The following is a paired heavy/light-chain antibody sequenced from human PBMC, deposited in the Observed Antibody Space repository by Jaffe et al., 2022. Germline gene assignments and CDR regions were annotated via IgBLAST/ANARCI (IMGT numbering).Heavy chain of an antibody. Sequence: QVQLVQSGAEVKKPGASVKVSCKASGYTFTSYGISWVRQAPGQGLEWMGWISAYNGNTNYAQKLQGRVTMTTDTSTSTAYMELRSLRSDDTAVYYCARVGCSSTSCYRYFDYWGQGTLVTVSS. V-gene: IGHV1-18*01. D-gene: IGHD2-2*01. CDR1: GYTFTSYG. J-gene: IGHJ4*02. CDR3: ARVGCSSTSCYRYFDY. CDR2: ISAYNGNT.
Light chain of an antibody. CDR2: WAS. V-gene: IGKV4-1*01. CDR1: QSVLYSSNNKNY. Sequence: DIVMTQSPDSLAVSLGERATINCKSSQSVLYSSNNKNYLAWYQQKPGQPPKLLIYWASTRESGVPDRFSGSGSGTDFTLTISSLQAEDVAVYYCQQYYSTPVRFGQGTKLEIK. J-gene: IGKJ2*01. CDR3: QQYYSTPVR.